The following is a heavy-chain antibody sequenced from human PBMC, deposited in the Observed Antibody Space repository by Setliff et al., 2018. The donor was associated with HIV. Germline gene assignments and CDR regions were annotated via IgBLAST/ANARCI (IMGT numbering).Heavy chain of an antibody. D-gene: IGHD5-18*01. CDR2: ISSSSSYI. V-gene: IGHV3-21*01. CDR1: GFTVSSNY. Sequence: PGGSLRLSCAASGFTVSSNYMSWVRQAPGKGLEWVSCISSSSSYIYYADSVKGRFTISRDNAKDTLYLQMNSLRAEDTAVYYCARDPDTSNKIDYWGQGTLVTVSS. J-gene: IGHJ4*02. CDR3: ARDPDTSNKIDY.